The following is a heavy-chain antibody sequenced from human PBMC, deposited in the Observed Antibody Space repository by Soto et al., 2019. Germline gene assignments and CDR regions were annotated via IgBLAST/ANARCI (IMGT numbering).Heavy chain of an antibody. Sequence: GGSLRLSCAASGFTFSNYCMSWVRQAPGKGLEWVANIKQDGSEKYYVDSVKGRFTISRDNAKNSLYLQMNSLRAEDTAVYYCARGYCSSTCYPNWFDPWGQGTLVTVSS. D-gene: IGHD2-2*01. CDR3: ARGYCSSTCYPNWFDP. J-gene: IGHJ5*02. CDR2: IKQDGSEK. V-gene: IGHV3-7*01. CDR1: GFTFSNYC.